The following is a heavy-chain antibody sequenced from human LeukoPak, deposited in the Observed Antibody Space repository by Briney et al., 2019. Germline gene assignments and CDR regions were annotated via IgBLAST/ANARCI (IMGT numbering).Heavy chain of an antibody. V-gene: IGHV3-74*01. Sequence: PGGSLRLSCAASGFNFNRYWMHWVRQAPGKGLVWVSRINSDGSKPNCADSVKGRFTISRDNAKNTLYLQMESLRAEDTAVYYCARGVNYGMDVWGQGTTVTVSS. J-gene: IGHJ6*02. CDR2: INSDGSKP. CDR3: ARGVNYGMDV. CDR1: GFNFNRYW.